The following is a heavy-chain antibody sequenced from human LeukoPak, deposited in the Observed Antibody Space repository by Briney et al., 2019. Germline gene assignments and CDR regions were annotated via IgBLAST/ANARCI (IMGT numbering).Heavy chain of an antibody. CDR3: ARQSHYYGSGSYYNLRFDP. CDR2: ISAYNGNT. V-gene: IGHV1-18*01. D-gene: IGHD3-10*01. CDR1: GYTFTSHG. Sequence: ASVKVSCKASGYTFTSHGISWVRQAPGQGLEWMGWISAYNGNTNYAQKLQGRVIMTTDTSTSTAYMELSSLRSEDTAVYYCARQSHYYGSGSYYNLRFDPWGQGTLVTVSS. J-gene: IGHJ5*02.